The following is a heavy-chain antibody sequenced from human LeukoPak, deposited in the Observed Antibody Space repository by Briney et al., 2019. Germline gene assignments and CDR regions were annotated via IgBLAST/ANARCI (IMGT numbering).Heavy chain of an antibody. CDR2: ISYDGSNK. J-gene: IGHJ3*02. CDR3: ARRGYSSSWYLYDAFDI. V-gene: IGHV3-30-3*01. Sequence: GGSLRLSCAASGFTFSSYAMHWVRQAPGKGLEWVAVISYDGSNKYYADSVRGRFTISRDNSKNTLYLQMNSLRAEDTAVYYCARRGYSSSWYLYDAFDIWGQGTMVTVSS. D-gene: IGHD6-13*01. CDR1: GFTFSSYA.